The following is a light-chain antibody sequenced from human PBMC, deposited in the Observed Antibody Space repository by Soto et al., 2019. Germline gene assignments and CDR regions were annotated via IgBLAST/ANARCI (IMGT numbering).Light chain of an antibody. CDR2: GAS. Sequence: ETVLTQSPGTLSLSPGERATLSCRASQTIRSHYLAWYRQTPGQAPRLLIYGASNRATGIADRVSGSGSGTDFTLIISRLEPEDFALYYCQQYGSSPWTFGQGTKVDSK. V-gene: IGKV3-20*01. CDR1: QTIRSHY. J-gene: IGKJ1*01. CDR3: QQYGSSPWT.